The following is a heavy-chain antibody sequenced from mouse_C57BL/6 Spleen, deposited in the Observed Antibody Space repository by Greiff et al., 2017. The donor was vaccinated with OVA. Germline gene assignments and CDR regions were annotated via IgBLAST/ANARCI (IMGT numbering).Heavy chain of an antibody. D-gene: IGHD2-3*01. Sequence: QVQLKQSGAELVKPGASVKMSCKASGYTFTSYWITWVKQRPGQGLEWIGDIYPGSGSTNYNEKFKSKATLTVDTSSSTAYMQLSSLTSEDSAVYYCAPGVGYDYGDFDVWGTGTTVTVSS. CDR2: IYPGSGST. CDR3: APGVGYDYGDFDV. J-gene: IGHJ1*03. V-gene: IGHV1-55*01. CDR1: GYTFTSYW.